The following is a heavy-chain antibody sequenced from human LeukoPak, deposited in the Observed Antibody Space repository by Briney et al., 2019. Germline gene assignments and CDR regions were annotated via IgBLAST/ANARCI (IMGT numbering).Heavy chain of an antibody. CDR3: ARHFRAWSSLGI. V-gene: IGHV4-34*01. J-gene: IGHJ3*02. D-gene: IGHD1-26*01. CDR2: INHSGST. CDR1: GGSFSGYY. Sequence: SETLSLTCAVYGGSFSGYYWSWIRQPPGKGLEWIGEINHSGSTNYNPSLKSRVTISVDTSKNQFSLKLSSVTAADTAVYYCARHFRAWSSLGIWGQGTMVTVSS.